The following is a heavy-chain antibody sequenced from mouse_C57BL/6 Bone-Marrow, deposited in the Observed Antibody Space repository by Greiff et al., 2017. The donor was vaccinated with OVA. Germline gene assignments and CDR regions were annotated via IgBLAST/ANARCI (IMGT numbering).Heavy chain of an antibody. CDR3: ARNLHYYGSSYWFAY. Sequence: QVQLQQSGPGLVQPSQSLSITCTVSGFSLTSYGVHWVRQSPGKGLEWLGVIWSGGSTDYNAAFISRLSISKDNSKSQVFFKMNSLQADDTAIYYCARNLHYYGSSYWFAYWGQGTLVTVSA. CDR1: GFSLTSYG. J-gene: IGHJ3*01. CDR2: IWSGGST. D-gene: IGHD1-1*01. V-gene: IGHV2-2*01.